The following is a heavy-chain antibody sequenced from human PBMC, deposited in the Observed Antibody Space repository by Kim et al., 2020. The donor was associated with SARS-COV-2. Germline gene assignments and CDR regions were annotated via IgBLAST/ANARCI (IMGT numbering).Heavy chain of an antibody. CDR2: IYHSGST. V-gene: IGHV4-4*02. J-gene: IGHJ4*02. CDR3: ARRLGPYCTNGVCKGDY. CDR1: GGSISSSNW. D-gene: IGHD2-8*01. Sequence: SETLSLTCAVSGGSISSSNWWSWVRQPPGKGLEWIGEIYHSGSTNYNPSLKSRVTISVDKSKNQFSLKLSSVTAADTAVYYCARRLGPYCTNGVCKGDYWGQGTLVTVSS.